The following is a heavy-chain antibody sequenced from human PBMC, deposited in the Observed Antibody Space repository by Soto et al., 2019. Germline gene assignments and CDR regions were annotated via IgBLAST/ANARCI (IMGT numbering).Heavy chain of an antibody. J-gene: IGHJ3*02. CDR2: ISYDGSNK. CDR3: VRDYRYAFDI. V-gene: IGHV3-30*03. Sequence: GGSLRLSCAASGFTFSSYGMHWVRQAPGKGLEWVAVISYDGSNKYYADSVKGRFTISRDNSKNTLYLQMNTLRVEDTAVYYCVRDYRYAFDIWGQGTMVTVSS. CDR1: GFTFSSYG. D-gene: IGHD3-16*02.